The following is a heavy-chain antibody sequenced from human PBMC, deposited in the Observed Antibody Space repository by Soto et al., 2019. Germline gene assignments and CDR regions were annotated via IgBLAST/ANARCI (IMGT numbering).Heavy chain of an antibody. D-gene: IGHD6-13*01. J-gene: IGHJ5*02. CDR2: ISGSGGST. Sequence: HPVGSLRLSCAASGFTFSSYAMSWVRQAPGKGLEWVSAISGSGGSTYYADSVKGRFTISRDNSKNTLYLQMNSLRAEDTAVYYCAKDRGTWYGNWFDPWGQGTLVTVSS. CDR1: GFTFSSYA. V-gene: IGHV3-23*01. CDR3: AKDRGTWYGNWFDP.